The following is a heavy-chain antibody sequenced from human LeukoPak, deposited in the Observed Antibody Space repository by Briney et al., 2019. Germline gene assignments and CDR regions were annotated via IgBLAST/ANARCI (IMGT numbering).Heavy chain of an antibody. J-gene: IGHJ5*02. V-gene: IGHV1-8*01. CDR3: ARCYCSSTSCFWFDP. Sequence: ASVKVSCKASGYTFSNFDINWVRQATGQGLEWMGWMNPNSGNTGYAQKFQGRVTMTRDTSINTAYMELSSLRSEDTAVYYCARCYCSSTSCFWFDPWGQGTLVTVSS. CDR2: MNPNSGNT. D-gene: IGHD2-2*01. CDR1: GYTFSNFD.